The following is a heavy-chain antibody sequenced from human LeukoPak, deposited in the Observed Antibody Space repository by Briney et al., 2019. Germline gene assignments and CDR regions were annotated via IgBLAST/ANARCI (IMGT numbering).Heavy chain of an antibody. Sequence: PGGSLRLSCAASGFTFSGYWMSWVRQAPGKGLEWVANIKQDGSEKYYVDSVKGRFTISRDNAKNSLYLQMNSLRAEDTAVYYCARSYCSSTSCYRHFDYWGQGTLVTVSS. J-gene: IGHJ4*02. CDR2: IKQDGSEK. CDR1: GFTFSGYW. CDR3: ARSYCSSTSCYRHFDY. V-gene: IGHV3-7*01. D-gene: IGHD2-2*01.